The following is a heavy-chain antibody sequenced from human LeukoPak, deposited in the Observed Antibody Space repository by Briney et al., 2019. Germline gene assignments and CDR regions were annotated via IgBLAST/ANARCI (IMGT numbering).Heavy chain of an antibody. CDR3: ARTIWWLLDY. CDR2: ISYDGSNK. Sequence: GGSLRPSCAASGFTFSSYGMHWVRQAQGKGLEWVAVISYDGSNKYYADSVKGRFTISRDNSKNTLYLQMNSLRAEDTAVYYCARTIWWLLDYWGQGTLVTVSS. D-gene: IGHD5-12*01. J-gene: IGHJ4*02. V-gene: IGHV3-30*03. CDR1: GFTFSSYG.